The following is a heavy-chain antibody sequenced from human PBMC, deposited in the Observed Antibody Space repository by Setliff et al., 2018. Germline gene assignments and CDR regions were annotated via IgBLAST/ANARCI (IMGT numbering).Heavy chain of an antibody. D-gene: IGHD6-13*01. J-gene: IGHJ4*02. V-gene: IGHV1-46*01. Sequence: ASVKVSCKASGYTFTSYYMHWVRQAPGQGLEWMGMVNPGGGSSTSTQRFQGRVTMTRNTSTNTAYMELNSLTSNETAVYYCARAGLAAAGRKGVFDHWGQGTLVTVSS. CDR3: ARAGLAAAGRKGVFDH. CDR1: GYTFTSYY. CDR2: VNPGGGSS.